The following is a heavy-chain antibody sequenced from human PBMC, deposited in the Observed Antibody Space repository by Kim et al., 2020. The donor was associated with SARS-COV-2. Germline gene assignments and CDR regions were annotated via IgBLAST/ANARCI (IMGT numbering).Heavy chain of an antibody. V-gene: IGHV4-34*01. CDR1: GGSFSGYY. CDR3: ARENPIVGATGGSNWFDP. CDR2: INHSGST. D-gene: IGHD1-26*01. J-gene: IGHJ5*02. Sequence: SETLSLTCAVYGGSFSGYYWSWIRQPPGKGLEWIGEINHSGSTNYNPSLKSRVTISVDTSKNQFSLKLSSVTAADTAVYYCARENPIVGATGGSNWFDPWGQGTLVTVSS.